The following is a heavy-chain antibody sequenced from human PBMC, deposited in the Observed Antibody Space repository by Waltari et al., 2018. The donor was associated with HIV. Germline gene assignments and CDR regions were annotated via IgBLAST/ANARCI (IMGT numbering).Heavy chain of an antibody. V-gene: IGHV1-2*02. Sequence: VQLVQSGAEVKKPGASVKVSCTASRSTFTAYYVHWGRQAPGQGLEWMGWINPKSGVTHFAQNFQGRINMTRDTSIKTAYLELSRLQSDDTAVYYCARDWWQLPSGGYFFDYWGQGTLVTVSS. CDR1: RSTFTAYY. J-gene: IGHJ4*02. CDR3: ARDWWQLPSGGYFFDY. CDR2: INPKSGVT. D-gene: IGHD2-15*01.